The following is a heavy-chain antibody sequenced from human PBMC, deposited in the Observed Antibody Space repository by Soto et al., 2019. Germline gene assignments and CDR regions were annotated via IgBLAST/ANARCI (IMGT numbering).Heavy chain of an antibody. D-gene: IGHD3-3*01. Sequence: GASVQVSCQASGYTFTGYYMHWVRQAPGQGLEWMGWINPNSGGTNYAQKFQGWVTMTRDTSISTAYMELSRLRSDDTAVYYCASGVRHYDFWSGYYQYFYDYYGMDVWGQGTTVTVSS. CDR3: ASGVRHYDFWSGYYQYFYDYYGMDV. CDR2: INPNSGGT. V-gene: IGHV1-2*04. CDR1: GYTFTGYY. J-gene: IGHJ6*02.